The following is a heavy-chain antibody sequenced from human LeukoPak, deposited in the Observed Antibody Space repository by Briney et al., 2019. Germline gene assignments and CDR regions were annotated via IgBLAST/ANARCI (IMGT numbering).Heavy chain of an antibody. V-gene: IGHV4-34*01. Sequence: SETLSLTCAVYGWSFNDYYWNWIHQPPGKGLEWVGEISARGDTNFNPSLKSRVTISVDTSKSQFSLTLTSMIAADTAVYYCARGQVPAARGYNWFDPWGQGTLVTVSS. CDR2: ISARGDT. CDR3: ARGQVPAARGYNWFDP. CDR1: GWSFNDYY. J-gene: IGHJ5*02. D-gene: IGHD2-2*01.